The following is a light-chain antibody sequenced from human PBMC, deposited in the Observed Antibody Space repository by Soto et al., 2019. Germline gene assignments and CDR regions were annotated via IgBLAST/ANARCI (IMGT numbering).Light chain of an antibody. Sequence: AIKMTQSPSSLSASVGDRVTISCRASQGIGNALGWYQQKPGKPPKVLIYDASSLKSGVPSRFSGNGSGTEFTLTISSLQPDDFAVYYCQQRDNWPPITFGQGTRLEIK. CDR3: QQRDNWPPIT. CDR2: DAS. CDR1: QGIGNA. V-gene: IGKV1D-13*01. J-gene: IGKJ5*01.